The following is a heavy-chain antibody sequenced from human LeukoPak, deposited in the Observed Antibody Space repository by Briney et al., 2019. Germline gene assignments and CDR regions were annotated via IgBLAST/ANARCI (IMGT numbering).Heavy chain of an antibody. CDR2: IYPSGST. Sequence: SETLSLTCTVSGGSISSYYWNWIRLPPGKGLEWIGYIYPSGSTIYNPSLKSRVTISIDTSRNQFSLRLSSVTAADTAVYYCARDHCSGGSCYPGWFDPWGQGTLVTVSS. V-gene: IGHV4-59*01. D-gene: IGHD2-15*01. CDR3: ARDHCSGGSCYPGWFDP. CDR1: GGSISSYY. J-gene: IGHJ5*02.